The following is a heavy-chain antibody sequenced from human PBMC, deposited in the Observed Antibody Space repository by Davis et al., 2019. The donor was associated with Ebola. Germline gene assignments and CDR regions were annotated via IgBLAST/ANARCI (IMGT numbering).Heavy chain of an antibody. J-gene: IGHJ5*02. CDR3: ARGRVVVTARKLDP. CDR1: GGSFSGYY. D-gene: IGHD2-21*02. Sequence: SETLSLTCAVYGGSFSGYYWSWISKLQGKGLEWIGEINHSGSTNYNPSLKSRVTISVDTSKNQFSLKLSSVTAADTAVYYCARGRVVVTARKLDPWVQGTLVTVSS. CDR2: INHSGST. V-gene: IGHV4-34*01.